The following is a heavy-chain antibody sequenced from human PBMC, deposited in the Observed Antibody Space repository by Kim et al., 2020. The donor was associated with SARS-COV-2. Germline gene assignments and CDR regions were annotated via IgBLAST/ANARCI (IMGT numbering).Heavy chain of an antibody. CDR1: GFSFSGYY. D-gene: IGHD6-19*01. CDR2: ITTASNYI. CDR3: AREFSGSGWYPFDY. J-gene: IGHJ4*02. Sequence: GGSLRLSCTASGFSFSGYYMNWVRQAPGKGLEWVSSITTASNYINYADSVKGRFTISRDNAMNSLYLQMNSLRAEDTAVYYCAREFSGSGWYPFDYWGQGTLVTVSS. V-gene: IGHV3-21*01.